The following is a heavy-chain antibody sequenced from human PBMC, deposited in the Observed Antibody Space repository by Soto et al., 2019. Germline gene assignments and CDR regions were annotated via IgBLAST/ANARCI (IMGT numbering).Heavy chain of an antibody. CDR3: ARWGNWKVADD. CDR2: IWYDGSEK. V-gene: IGHV3-33*01. Sequence: SGRSLSLSCAASGFTFSSHGMHWVRQSPGKGLEGVAVIWYDGSEKYYSDSVKGRFTISRDNSKNTLYLQMDSLTVEDTAVYYCARWGNWKVADDWGQGTLVTVS. J-gene: IGHJ4*02. D-gene: IGHD1-1*01. CDR1: GFTFSSHG.